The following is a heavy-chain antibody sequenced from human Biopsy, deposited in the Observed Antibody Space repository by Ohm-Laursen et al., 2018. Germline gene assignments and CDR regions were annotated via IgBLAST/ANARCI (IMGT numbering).Heavy chain of an antibody. Sequence: SVKVSCKASGGTFNGYGIGWVRQAPGQGLEWMGGIIPIPNVATYAQKFQGRITITADESTSTAYMELSSLTSDDTAVYFCARGEGSSWFDPWGHGTLVTVSS. V-gene: IGHV1-69*10. CDR2: IIPIPNVA. CDR1: GGTFNGYG. D-gene: IGHD1-26*01. CDR3: ARGEGSSWFDP. J-gene: IGHJ5*02.